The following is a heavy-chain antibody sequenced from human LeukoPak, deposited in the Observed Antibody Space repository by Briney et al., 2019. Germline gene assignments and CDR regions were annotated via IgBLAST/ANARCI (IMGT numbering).Heavy chain of an antibody. CDR2: ISGRSGVI. CDR1: GFSFSDYF. Sequence: PGGSLRLSCAASGFSFSDYFMTWIRQAPGKGPEWVSHISGRSGVISYADSVKGRFTISRDNAKNSVYLQMNGLRAGDTGVYYCARAGGTGFWSGPDKYGLDVWGQGTTVTVFS. J-gene: IGHJ6*02. CDR3: ARAGGTGFWSGPDKYGLDV. D-gene: IGHD3-3*01. V-gene: IGHV3-11*01.